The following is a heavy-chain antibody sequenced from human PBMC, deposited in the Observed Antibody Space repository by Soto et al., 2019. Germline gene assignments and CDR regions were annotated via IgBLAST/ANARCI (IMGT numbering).Heavy chain of an antibody. J-gene: IGHJ6*02. Sequence: QVQLVQSGAEVKKPGSSVKVSCKASGGTFSSYAISWVRQAPGQGLEWMGGIIPIFGTVNYAQKFQGRVTITADESTSTAYRELSSLRSEDTAVYYCARAGGAAAHDGMDVWGQGTTVTVSS. D-gene: IGHD6-13*01. CDR3: ARAGGAAAHDGMDV. CDR1: GGTFSSYA. CDR2: IIPIFGTV. V-gene: IGHV1-69*12.